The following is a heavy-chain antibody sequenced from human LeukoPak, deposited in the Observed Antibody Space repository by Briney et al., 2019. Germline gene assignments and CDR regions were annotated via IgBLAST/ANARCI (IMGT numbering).Heavy chain of an antibody. V-gene: IGHV4-30-4*08. CDR2: VYYSGST. D-gene: IGHD5-18*01. CDR1: GGSISSGDYY. Sequence: SQTLSLTCTVSGGSISSGDYYWSWIRQPPGKGLEWIGYVYYSGSTYYNPSLKSRVTISVDTSKNQFSLKLSSVTAADTAVYYCARGGYSYGSSPWFDPWGQGTLVTVSS. J-gene: IGHJ5*02. CDR3: ARGGYSYGSSPWFDP.